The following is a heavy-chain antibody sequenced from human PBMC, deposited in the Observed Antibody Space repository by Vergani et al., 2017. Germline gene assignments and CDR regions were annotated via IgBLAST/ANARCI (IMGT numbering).Heavy chain of an antibody. D-gene: IGHD2-2*01. CDR1: GGSISSSSYY. Sequence: QLQLQESGPGLVKPSETLSLTCIVSGGSISSSSYYWGWIRQPPGKGLEWIGSIYYSGSTYYNPSLKSRVTISVDTSKNQFSLKLSSVTAADTAVYYCAGXIVVVPAANPNPYNWFDPWGQGTLVTVSS. V-gene: IGHV4-39*01. CDR2: IYYSGST. J-gene: IGHJ5*02. CDR3: AGXIVVVPAANPNPYNWFDP.